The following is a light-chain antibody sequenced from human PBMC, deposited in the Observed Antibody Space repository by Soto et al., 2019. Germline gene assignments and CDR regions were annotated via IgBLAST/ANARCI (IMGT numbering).Light chain of an antibody. V-gene: IGLV2-18*01. CDR1: SSDVGAYNR. Sequence: QLVLTQPPSVSASPGQSVTIPCTATSSDVGAYNRVSWYQQYPGTPPKLMISEVNNRPSGVPDRFSGSKSANTAALTISGLQAEDEADYYCSLYTSSSTVTFGGGTKLTVL. CDR2: EVN. CDR3: SLYTSSSTVT. J-gene: IGLJ2*01.